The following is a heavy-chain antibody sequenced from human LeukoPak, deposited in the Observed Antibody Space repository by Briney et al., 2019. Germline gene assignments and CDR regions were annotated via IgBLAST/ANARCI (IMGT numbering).Heavy chain of an antibody. J-gene: IGHJ4*02. V-gene: IGHV3-7*01. CDR1: GFTFSSYW. Sequence: GGSLRLSCAASGFTFSSYWMSWVRQAPGKGLEWVANIKQDGSEKYYVDSVKGRFTISRDNAKNSPYLQMNSLRAEDTAVYYCARDEYYYDSSGPPAYWGQGTLVTVSS. CDR2: IKQDGSEK. D-gene: IGHD3-22*01. CDR3: ARDEYYYDSSGPPAY.